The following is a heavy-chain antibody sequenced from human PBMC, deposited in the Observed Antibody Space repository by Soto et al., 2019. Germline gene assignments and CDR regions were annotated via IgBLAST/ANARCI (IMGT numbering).Heavy chain of an antibody. CDR2: ISYDGSNK. CDR3: AKDISSSWYNYYYYYGMDV. CDR1: GFTFSSYG. V-gene: IGHV3-30*18. J-gene: IGHJ6*02. D-gene: IGHD6-13*01. Sequence: PGGSLRLSCAASGFTFSSYGMHWVRQAPGKGLEWVAVISYDGSNKYYAGSVKGRFTISRDNSKNTLYLQMNSLRAEDTAVYYCAKDISSSWYNYYYYYGMDVWGQGTTVTVSS.